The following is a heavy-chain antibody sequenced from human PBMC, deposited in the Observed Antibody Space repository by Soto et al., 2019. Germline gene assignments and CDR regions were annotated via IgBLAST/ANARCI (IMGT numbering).Heavy chain of an antibody. Sequence: QVVLQESGPGLVKPSETLSLTCSVSGRSITGYYWSWVRQPPGKGLEWIGYIYDNGITSQTPALKSRVTMSADTSQNQFSLKLTSVTGADTAVYFCARTYDSNGYANEFDSWGQGILVTVTS. V-gene: IGHV4-59*12. D-gene: IGHD3-22*01. CDR3: ARTYDSNGYANEFDS. J-gene: IGHJ4*02. CDR2: IYDNGIT. CDR1: GRSITGYY.